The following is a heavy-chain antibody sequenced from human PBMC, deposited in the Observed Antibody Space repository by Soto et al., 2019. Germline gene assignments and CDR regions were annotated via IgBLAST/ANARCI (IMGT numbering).Heavy chain of an antibody. CDR2: IRSKANSYAT. Sequence: EVQLVESGGGLVQPGGSLKLSCAASGFTFSGSAMHWVRQASGKGLEWVGRIRSKANSYATAYAASVKGRFTISRDDSKNKAYLQMNSLKTEDTAVDYCTIGIWWTGTGDAFDIWGQGTMVTVSS. D-gene: IGHD2-8*02. CDR3: TIGIWWTGTGDAFDI. J-gene: IGHJ3*02. CDR1: GFTFSGSA. V-gene: IGHV3-73*01.